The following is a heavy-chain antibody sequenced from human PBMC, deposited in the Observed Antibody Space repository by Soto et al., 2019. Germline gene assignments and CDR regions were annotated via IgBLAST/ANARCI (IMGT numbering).Heavy chain of an antibody. D-gene: IGHD3-16*01. CDR1: GFTFGDYA. CDR2: IRSKAYGGTT. V-gene: IGHV3-49*03. Sequence: GGSLRLSCTASGFTFGDYAMSWFRQAPGKGLEWVGFIRSKAYGGTTEYAVSVKGRFTISRDDSKSIAYLQMNSLKTEDTAVYYCTRDRKGGDKDPFDYWGQGTLVTVSS. J-gene: IGHJ4*02. CDR3: TRDRKGGDKDPFDY.